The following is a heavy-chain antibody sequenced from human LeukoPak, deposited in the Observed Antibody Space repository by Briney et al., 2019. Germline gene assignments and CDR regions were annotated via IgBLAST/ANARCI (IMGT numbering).Heavy chain of an antibody. J-gene: IGHJ6*02. CDR3: ARAVDTAMVHYGMDV. CDR1: GGTFSSYA. CDR2: IIPFLGIA. D-gene: IGHD5-18*01. V-gene: IGHV1-69*04. Sequence: SVKVSCKASGGTFSSYAIRWVRQAPGHGLEWMGRIIPFLGIANYAQKFQGRVTITADKSTSTAYMELSSLRSEDTAVYYCARAVDTAMVHYGMDVWGQGTTVTVSS.